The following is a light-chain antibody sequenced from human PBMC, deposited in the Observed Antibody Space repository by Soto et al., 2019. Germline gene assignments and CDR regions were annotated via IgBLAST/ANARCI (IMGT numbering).Light chain of an antibody. CDR2: LESSGSY. CDR1: SGHSSYI. Sequence: QSVLTQSSSASASLGSSVKLTCTLSSGHSSYIIAWYQQQPGKAPRYLMKLESSGSYNKGSGVPDRFSGSSSGADRYLTISNLQFEDEADYYCETWDNNTPRVFGGGTKVTVL. CDR3: ETWDNNTPRV. J-gene: IGLJ3*02. V-gene: IGLV4-60*02.